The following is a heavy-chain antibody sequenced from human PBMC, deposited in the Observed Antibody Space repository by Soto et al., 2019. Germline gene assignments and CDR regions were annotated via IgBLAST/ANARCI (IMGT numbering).Heavy chain of an antibody. CDR1: GYTFLDFY. CDR2: INPSGGGT. D-gene: IGHD3-3*02. CDR3: ARDKPFSAGY. Sequence: QVQLVQSGTELKKPGASVKVSCKASGYTFLDFYIHWVRQAPGQGLEWMGFINPSGGGTTYAQQCQGRLTMTRDTSTSTVYMELISLRSEDTAMYYCARDKPFSAGYWGQGTLVT. J-gene: IGHJ4*02. V-gene: IGHV1-46*01.